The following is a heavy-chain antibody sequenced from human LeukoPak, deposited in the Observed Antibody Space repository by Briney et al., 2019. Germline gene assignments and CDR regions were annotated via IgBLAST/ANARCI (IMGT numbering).Heavy chain of an antibody. J-gene: IGHJ4*02. Sequence: SETLSLTCTISGGSINKYYWSWIRQPAGKGLEWIGRIYTSGSTNYNPSLKSRVTILGDMSKNQFSLKLSSVTAADTAVYYCARVSAVAGITWGQGTLVTVSS. CDR2: IYTSGST. CDR1: GGSINKYY. D-gene: IGHD6-19*01. CDR3: ARVSAVAGIT. V-gene: IGHV4-4*07.